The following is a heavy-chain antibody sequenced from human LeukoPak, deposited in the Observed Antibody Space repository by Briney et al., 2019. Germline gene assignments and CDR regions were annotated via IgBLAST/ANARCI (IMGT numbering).Heavy chain of an antibody. CDR2: ISYTGST. J-gene: IGHJ2*01. V-gene: IGHV4-59*08. Sequence: SGTLSLTCTVSGGSINNYYWSWIRQPPGKGLEWIGYISYTGSTNYNPSLKSRVTISIDTSKNQFSLKLSSVTAADTAVYYCARHGTITFGEIMAYYYFDLWGRGTLVTASS. CDR3: ARHGTITFGEIMAYYYFDL. D-gene: IGHD3-16*01. CDR1: GGSINNYY.